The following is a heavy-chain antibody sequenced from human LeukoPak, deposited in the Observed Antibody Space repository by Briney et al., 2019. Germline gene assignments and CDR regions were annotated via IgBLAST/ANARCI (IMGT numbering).Heavy chain of an antibody. V-gene: IGHV3-7*01. CDR2: IKQDGSER. D-gene: IGHD5-18*01. CDR3: ARDLDSDGGFDY. Sequence: GGSLRLSSAAYGFTFSTYWMNWDRQAPGTGLEWVANIKQDGSERNYVDSVKGRFTISRDNAKNSLYLQMNSLRAEGTAVYYCARDLDSDGGFDYWGQGTLVTVSS. CDR1: GFTFSTYW. J-gene: IGHJ4*02.